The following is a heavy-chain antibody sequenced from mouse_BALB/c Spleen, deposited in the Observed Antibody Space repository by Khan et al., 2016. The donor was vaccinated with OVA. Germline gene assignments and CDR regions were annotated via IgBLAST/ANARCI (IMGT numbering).Heavy chain of an antibody. CDR2: ISTGGHST. Sequence: EVELVESGGDLVKPAGSLNLSCAVSGFTFSTYGMPWVRQPPDMGLEWVATISTGGHSTYYPDIVTGRFTSSRDNAVNTLYLQLSNLKSEQTAVYSGARRAYYYKSEEFAYWGQGTRVAVSA. CDR1: GFTFSTYG. V-gene: IGHV5-6*01. CDR3: ARRAYYYKSEEFAY. J-gene: IGHJ3*01. D-gene: IGHD1-1*01.